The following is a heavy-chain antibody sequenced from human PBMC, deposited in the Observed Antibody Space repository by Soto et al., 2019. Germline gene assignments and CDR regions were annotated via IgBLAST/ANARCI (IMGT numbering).Heavy chain of an antibody. CDR2: INTGNGDT. Sequence: QVQLVQSGAEMKKPGASVKVSCKTSGINYNTYAIHWVRQAPGQGLEWMGWINTGNGDTRYSQNFQGRVTLTRDTSASTGYMDLDSLKSEDTGLYFCARAISGYVTWGQGTLVTVSS. J-gene: IGHJ4*02. CDR3: ARAISGYVT. CDR1: GINYNTYA. D-gene: IGHD5-12*01. V-gene: IGHV1-3*04.